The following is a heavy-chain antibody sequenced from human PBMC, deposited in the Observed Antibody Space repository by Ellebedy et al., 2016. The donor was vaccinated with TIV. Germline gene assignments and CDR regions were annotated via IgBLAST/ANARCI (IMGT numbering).Heavy chain of an antibody. CDR3: ARYRSGIVVVPAHYGMDV. D-gene: IGHD2-2*01. J-gene: IGHJ6*02. V-gene: IGHV4-61*01. Sequence: SETLSLXXIVSSGSVSSGKYYWSWIRQPPGKGLEWIGYIYNTGTTNYNPSLKSRVTISVDASKNQFSLKLSSVTAADTAVYYCARYRSGIVVVPAHYGMDVWGQGTTVTVSS. CDR2: IYNTGTT. CDR1: SGSVSSGKYY.